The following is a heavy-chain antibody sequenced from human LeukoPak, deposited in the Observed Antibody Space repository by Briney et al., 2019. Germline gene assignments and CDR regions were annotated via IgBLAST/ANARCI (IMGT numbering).Heavy chain of an antibody. CDR3: ARGHGENYYFDY. V-gene: IGHV4-34*01. D-gene: IGHD4-17*01. CDR2: INHSGST. J-gene: IGHJ4*02. CDR1: GGSFSGYY. Sequence: SETLSLTCAVYGGSFSGYYWSWIRQPPGQGLEWIGEINHSGSTNYNPSLKSRVTISVDTSKNQFSLKLSSVTAADTAVYYCARGHGENYYFDYWGQGTLVTVSA.